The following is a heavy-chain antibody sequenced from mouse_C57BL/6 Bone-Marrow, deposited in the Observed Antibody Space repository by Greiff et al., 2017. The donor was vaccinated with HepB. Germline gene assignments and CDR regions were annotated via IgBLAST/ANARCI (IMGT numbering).Heavy chain of an antibody. CDR2: INPYNGGT. CDR3: ASEGTTFSRFDY. D-gene: IGHD1-1*01. Sequence: VQLQQSGPVLVKPGASVKMSCKASGYTFTDYYMNWVKQSHGKSLEWIGVINPYNGGTSYNQKFKGKATLTVDKSSSTAYMELNSLTSEDSAVYDCASEGTTFSRFDYWGQGTTLTVSS. CDR1: GYTFTDYY. J-gene: IGHJ2*01. V-gene: IGHV1-19*01.